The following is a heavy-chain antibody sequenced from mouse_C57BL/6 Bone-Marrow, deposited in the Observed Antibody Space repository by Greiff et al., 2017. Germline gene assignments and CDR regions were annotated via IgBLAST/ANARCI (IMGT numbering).Heavy chain of an antibody. CDR2: IRSKSNNSAT. Sequence: EVQLVESGGGLVQPKGSLKLSCAASGFSFNTYAMNWVRQAPGKGLEWVARIRSKSNNSATYYADSVKDRFTISRDDSESMLYLQMNNLKSEDAAMYYCVRGYFDYWGQGTTLTVSA. J-gene: IGHJ2*01. V-gene: IGHV10-1*01. CDR3: VRGYFDY. CDR1: GFSFNTYA.